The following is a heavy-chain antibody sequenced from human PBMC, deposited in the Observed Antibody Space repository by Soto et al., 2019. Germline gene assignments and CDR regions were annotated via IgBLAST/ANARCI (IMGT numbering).Heavy chain of an antibody. D-gene: IGHD1-26*01. V-gene: IGHV6-1*01. CDR2: TYYRSKWYN. CDR3: ARGEQYSGRIFDY. J-gene: IGHJ4*01. Sequence: SQTLALTCAISGDSVSSNSAARNWIRQSPSRGLEWLGRTYYRSKWYNDYAVSVKSRITINPDTSKNQFSLQLNSVTPEDTVVYFCARGEQYSGRIFDYWGQGTLVTVTS. CDR1: GDSVSSNSAA.